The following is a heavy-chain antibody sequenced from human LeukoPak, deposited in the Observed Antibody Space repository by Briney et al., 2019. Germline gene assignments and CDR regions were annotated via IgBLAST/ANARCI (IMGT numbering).Heavy chain of an antibody. D-gene: IGHD3-22*01. CDR1: GGSVSSGSYY. CDR2: IYYSGST. J-gene: IGHJ4*02. Sequence: SETLSLTCTVSGGSVSSGSYYWSWIRQPPGKGLEWIGYIYYSGSTNYNPSLKSRVTISVDTSKNQFSLKLSSVTAADTAVYYCARGGTYYYDSSGYLWGQGTLVTVSS. V-gene: IGHV4-61*01. CDR3: ARGGTYYYDSSGYL.